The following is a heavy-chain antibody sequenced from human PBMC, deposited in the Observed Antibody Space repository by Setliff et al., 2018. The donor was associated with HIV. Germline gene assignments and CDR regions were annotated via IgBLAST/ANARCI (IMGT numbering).Heavy chain of an antibody. J-gene: IGHJ6*03. D-gene: IGHD1-26*01. CDR1: GYIFTSYD. CDR3: ARGYLISGTQKSYYMDV. V-gene: IGHV1-8*03. CDR2: MNPNSGNT. Sequence: ASVKVSCKASGYIFTSYDINWMRQATGQGLEWMGWMNPNSGNTGYAQKLQGRVTITRNTSINTAYMELSSLRSEDTAVYYCARGYLISGTQKSYYMDVWGKGTTVTVSS.